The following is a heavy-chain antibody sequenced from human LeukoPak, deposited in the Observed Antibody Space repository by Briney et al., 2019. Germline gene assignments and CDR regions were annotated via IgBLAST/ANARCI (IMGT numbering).Heavy chain of an antibody. D-gene: IGHD4-17*01. Sequence: ASVKVSCKTSGYAFSSHGISWVRQAPGQGLEWMGWISGYNGKTNYTQKLQGRVTMATDTSTATAYMELRSLRSDDTAVYFCARDPVAFYGDYEAQRVDYWGQGSLVIVSS. CDR2: ISGYNGKT. CDR3: ARDPVAFYGDYEAQRVDY. CDR1: GYAFSSHG. J-gene: IGHJ4*02. V-gene: IGHV1-18*01.